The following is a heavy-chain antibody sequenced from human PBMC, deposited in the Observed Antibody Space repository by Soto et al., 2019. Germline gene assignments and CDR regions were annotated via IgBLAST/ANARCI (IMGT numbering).Heavy chain of an antibody. CDR2: INTNTGNP. D-gene: IGHD2-15*01. J-gene: IGHJ3*02. CDR1: GYTFTSYA. Sequence: ASVKLSCKASGYTFTSYAMNWVRQAPGQGLEWMGWINTNTGNPTYAQGFTGRFVFSLDTSVSTAYLQICSLKAEDTAVYYCARDGSVSDNDAFDIWGQGTMVTV. CDR3: ARDGSVSDNDAFDI. V-gene: IGHV7-4-1*01.